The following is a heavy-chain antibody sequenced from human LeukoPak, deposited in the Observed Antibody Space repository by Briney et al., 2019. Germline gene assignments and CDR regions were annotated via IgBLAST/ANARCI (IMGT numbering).Heavy chain of an antibody. J-gene: IGHJ4*02. D-gene: IGHD3-22*01. V-gene: IGHV3-48*02. CDR2: ISSSSRTI. CDR3: GRPGGKSSGYVFDY. Sequence: GGSLRLSCAASGFTFSTYSMNWVRQAPGKGLEWVSYISSSSRTIYYADSVQGRFTISRDNAKNSLYLQMNSLRDEDTAVYYCGRPGGKSSGYVFDYWGQGTLVTVSS. CDR1: GFTFSTYS.